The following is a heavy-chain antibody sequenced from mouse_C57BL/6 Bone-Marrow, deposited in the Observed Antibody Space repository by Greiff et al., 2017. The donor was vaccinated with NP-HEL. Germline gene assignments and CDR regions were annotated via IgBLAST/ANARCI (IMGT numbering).Heavy chain of an antibody. V-gene: IGHV1-69*01. D-gene: IGHD2-5*01. CDR3: ARGRHSNYDYFDY. CDR1: GYTFTSYW. CDR2: IDPSDSYT. Sequence: QVQLQQPGAELVMPGASVKLSCKASGYTFTSYWMHWVKQRPGQGLEWIGEIDPSDSYTNYNQKFKGKSTLTVDKSSSTAYMQLSSLTSEDSAVYYCARGRHSNYDYFDYWGQGTTLTVSS. J-gene: IGHJ2*01.